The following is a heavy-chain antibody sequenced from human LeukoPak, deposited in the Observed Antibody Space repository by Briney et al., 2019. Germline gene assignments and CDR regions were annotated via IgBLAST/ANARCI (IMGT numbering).Heavy chain of an antibody. Sequence: SETLSLTCTVSGGSIRSYYWSWIGQPPGKGLEWIGYIYYSGSTNYNPPLKSRATISVDTSKNQFSLKLSSVTAADTAVYYCARRGGSYYWDYWGQGTLVTVSS. D-gene: IGHD1-26*01. J-gene: IGHJ4*02. CDR3: ARRGGSYYWDY. V-gene: IGHV4-59*08. CDR2: IYYSGST. CDR1: GGSIRSYY.